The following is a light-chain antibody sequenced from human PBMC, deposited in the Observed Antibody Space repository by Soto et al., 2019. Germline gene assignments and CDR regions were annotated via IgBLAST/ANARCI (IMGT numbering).Light chain of an antibody. CDR1: SSDVGAYDY. Sequence: QSALPQPASVSGSPGQSITVSCTGTSSDVGAYDYVSWYQHHPGKAPKLMIYDVSYRHSGVSNRFSGSKSGNTASLTISGLQAEDEADYYCSSYTSSSTLVFGTGTKLTVL. J-gene: IGLJ1*01. V-gene: IGLV2-14*03. CDR3: SSYTSSSTLV. CDR2: DVS.